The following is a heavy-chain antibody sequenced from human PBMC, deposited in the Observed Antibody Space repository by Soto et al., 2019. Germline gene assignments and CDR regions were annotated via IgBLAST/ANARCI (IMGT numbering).Heavy chain of an antibody. D-gene: IGHD6-6*01. V-gene: IGHV4-59*01. CDR1: VDSITNYY. CDR2: IFHNGTT. J-gene: IGHJ4*02. Sequence: PSETLSLTCSVSVDSITNYYWSWLRQPPGEGLEWIGYIFHNGTTNYNPSLTSRVSMSADTSKNQISLKLSSVTTADTVVYYCATFIAARPSWGLGTLVTVSS. CDR3: ATFIAARPS.